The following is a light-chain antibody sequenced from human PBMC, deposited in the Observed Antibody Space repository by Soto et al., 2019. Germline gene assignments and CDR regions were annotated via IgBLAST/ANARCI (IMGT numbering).Light chain of an antibody. V-gene: IGKV3-15*01. Sequence: EIVMTQSPATLSVSPGERATLSCRASQGIKDYLAWFQQKPGQAPRLLIYGASTRATAIPARFSGSGSGTEFTLSISSLQSEDFAVYYCQQYNTWHRTFGQGTKVDIK. J-gene: IGKJ1*01. CDR1: QGIKDY. CDR2: GAS. CDR3: QQYNTWHRT.